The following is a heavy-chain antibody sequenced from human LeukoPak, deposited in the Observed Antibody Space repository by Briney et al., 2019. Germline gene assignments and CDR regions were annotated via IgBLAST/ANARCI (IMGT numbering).Heavy chain of an antibody. CDR2: IYSGGRT. CDR1: GFIVSSNY. D-gene: IGHD1-14*01. Sequence: QPGGRLRLSCAASGFIVSSNYMSWVRQAPGKGLKWVSTIYSGGRTYYADSVKGRFTISRDNSKNTLYLEMNSLSPDHTAVYYCARGVEPLAANTLAYWGQGTLVTVSS. J-gene: IGHJ4*02. CDR3: ARGVEPLAANTLAY. V-gene: IGHV3-53*01.